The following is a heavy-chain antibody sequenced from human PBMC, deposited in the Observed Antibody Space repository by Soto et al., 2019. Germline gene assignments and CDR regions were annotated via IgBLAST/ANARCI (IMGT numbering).Heavy chain of an antibody. Sequence: QVQLVQSGAEVQKPGSSVKVSCKAPGGTFSSYAISWVRQAPGQGLEWMGGIIPIFGTANYAQKFQGRVTITADETTRTGYMVLSRLRSEDTAVYYCATSQGGSTSLDISYYDYYGMDVWGQGAKVTVSS. V-gene: IGHV1-69*01. J-gene: IGHJ6*02. CDR1: GGTFSSYA. D-gene: IGHD2-2*01. CDR3: ATSQGGSTSLDISYYDYYGMDV. CDR2: IIPIFGTA.